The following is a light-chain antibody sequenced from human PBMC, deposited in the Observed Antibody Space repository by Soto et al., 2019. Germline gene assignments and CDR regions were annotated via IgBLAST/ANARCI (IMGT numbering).Light chain of an antibody. CDR1: QCISSW. V-gene: IGKV1-5*03. J-gene: IGKJ2*02. CDR3: QQSRGT. CDR2: KAS. Sequence: DIQMTQSPSTLSASVGDRVTITCRASQCISSWLAWYQQKPGKAPKLLIYKASSLESGVPSRFSGSGSGTEFTLTISSLQPDDFATYYCQQSRGTFGQGTKLEIK.